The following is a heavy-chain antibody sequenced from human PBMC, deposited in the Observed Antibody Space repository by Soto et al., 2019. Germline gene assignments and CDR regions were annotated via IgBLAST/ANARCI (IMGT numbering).Heavy chain of an antibody. J-gene: IGHJ4*02. V-gene: IGHV3-23*01. CDR2: ISGSGGST. CDR3: AKANGDTMVRGVIMARYYFDY. Sequence: GGSLRLSCAASGFTFSSYAMSWVRQAPGKGLEWVSAISGSGGSTYYADSVKGRFTISRDNSKNTLYLQMNSLRAEDTAVYYCAKANGDTMVRGVIMARYYFDYWGQGTLVTVSS. D-gene: IGHD3-10*01. CDR1: GFTFSSYA.